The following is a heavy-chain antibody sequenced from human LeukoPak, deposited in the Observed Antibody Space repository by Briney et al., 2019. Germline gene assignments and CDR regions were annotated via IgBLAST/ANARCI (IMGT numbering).Heavy chain of an antibody. CDR1: GGSISSYY. CDR3: ARHYTGLLGALDY. Sequence: PSETLSLTCTVSGGSISSYYWSWLRQPPGKGLEWIGYIYYSGSNNYNPSLKSRVTISVDTSKNQFSLKLSSVTAADTAVYYCARHYTGLLGALDYWGQGTLVTVSS. J-gene: IGHJ4*02. D-gene: IGHD1-26*01. V-gene: IGHV4-59*08. CDR2: IYYSGSN.